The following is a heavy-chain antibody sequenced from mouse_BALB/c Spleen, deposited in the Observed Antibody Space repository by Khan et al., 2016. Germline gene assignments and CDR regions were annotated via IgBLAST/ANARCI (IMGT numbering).Heavy chain of an antibody. CDR1: GYTFTSYT. D-gene: IGHD1-2*01. CDR2: INHSIGYT. Sequence: QVQLKQSGAELARPGASVKMSCKASGYTFTSYTMHWVKQRPGQGLEWIGYINHSIGYTNYNQKFKDKATLTADTSSSTAYMQLSRLTSEDSSVYYCARPAITSSPFAYWGQGTLVTVSA. CDR3: ARPAITSSPFAY. V-gene: IGHV1-4*01. J-gene: IGHJ3*01.